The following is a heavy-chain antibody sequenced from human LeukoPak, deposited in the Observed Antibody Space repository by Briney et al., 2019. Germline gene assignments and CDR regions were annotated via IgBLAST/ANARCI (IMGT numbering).Heavy chain of an antibody. Sequence: ASVKVSCTASGYTFTSYDIDWVRQATGQGLEWMGWISAYNGNTNYAQKLQGRVTMTTDTSTSTAYMELRSLRSDDTAVYYCARAVYSGSYFDYWGQGTLVTVSS. CDR3: ARAVYSGSYFDY. J-gene: IGHJ4*02. D-gene: IGHD1-26*01. CDR2: ISAYNGNT. V-gene: IGHV1-18*01. CDR1: GYTFTSYD.